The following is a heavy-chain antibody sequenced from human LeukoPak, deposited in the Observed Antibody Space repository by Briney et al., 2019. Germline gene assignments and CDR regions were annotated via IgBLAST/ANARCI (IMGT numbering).Heavy chain of an antibody. CDR1: GFTFSGSD. D-gene: IGHD6-13*01. CDR3: TTAPAASGNF. V-gene: IGHV3-73*01. CDR2: IRSKANSYAT. J-gene: IGHJ4*02. Sequence: GGSLRLSCAAYGFTFSGSDMHWVRQASGKGLEWVGRIRSKANSYATAYAASLKGRFTISRDDSKNTAYLQMNSLKTEDTAVYYCTTAPAASGNFWGQGTLLTVSS.